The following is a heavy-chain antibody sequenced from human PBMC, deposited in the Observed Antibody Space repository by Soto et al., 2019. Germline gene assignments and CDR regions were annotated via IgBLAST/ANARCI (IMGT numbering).Heavy chain of an antibody. CDR2: ISSSSSTI. Sequence: GGSLRLSCAASGFTFSSYSMNWVRQAPGKGLEWVSYISSSSSTIYYADSVKGRFTISRDNAKNSLYLQMNSLRDEDTAVYYCARDSTYYYDSSGYYFDYWGQGTLVTVSS. J-gene: IGHJ4*02. V-gene: IGHV3-48*02. CDR3: ARDSTYYYDSSGYYFDY. D-gene: IGHD3-22*01. CDR1: GFTFSSYS.